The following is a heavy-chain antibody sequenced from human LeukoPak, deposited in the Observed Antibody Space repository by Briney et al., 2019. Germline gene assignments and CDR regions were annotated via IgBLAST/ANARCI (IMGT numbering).Heavy chain of an antibody. CDR3: ARDRGYDFWSGYYGFDY. J-gene: IGHJ4*02. V-gene: IGHV3-48*02. CDR2: ISSNSSTI. Sequence: GGSLRLSCAASGFTFSSYSMNWVRQAPGKGLEWVSYISSNSSTIYYADSVKGRFTISRDNAKTSLYLQMNSLRDEDTAVYYCARDRGYDFWSGYYGFDYWGQGTLVTVSS. CDR1: GFTFSSYS. D-gene: IGHD3-3*01.